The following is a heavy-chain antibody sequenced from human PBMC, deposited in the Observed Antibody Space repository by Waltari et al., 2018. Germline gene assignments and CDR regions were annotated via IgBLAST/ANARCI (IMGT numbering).Heavy chain of an antibody. V-gene: IGHV3-7*01. CDR1: GLSFSNYW. D-gene: IGHD6-13*01. J-gene: IGHJ4*02. Sequence: EVQLVESGGGLAQPGGSLRLSCAASGLSFSNYWMTWVRQASGKGPEWVANIKQDGSEKYYMDSVKGRFTISRDNAKNSLYLQMNNLRVEDTAVYYCTRGGRDSSWYWRDWDQGTLVTVSS. CDR3: TRGGRDSSWYWRD. CDR2: IKQDGSEK.